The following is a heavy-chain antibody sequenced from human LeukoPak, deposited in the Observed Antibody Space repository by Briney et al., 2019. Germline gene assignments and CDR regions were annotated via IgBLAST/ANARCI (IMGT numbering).Heavy chain of an antibody. CDR3: ARDPVFTSSDAFDI. CDR1: GGSISSYY. Sequence: PSDTLSLACTVSGGSISSYYWSWIRQPPGKGLEWIGYIYYSGSTNYNPSLKSRVTISVDTSKNQFSLKLSSVTAADTAVYYCARDPVFTSSDAFDIWGQGTMVTVSS. CDR2: IYYSGST. V-gene: IGHV4-59*01. J-gene: IGHJ3*02. D-gene: IGHD2-2*01.